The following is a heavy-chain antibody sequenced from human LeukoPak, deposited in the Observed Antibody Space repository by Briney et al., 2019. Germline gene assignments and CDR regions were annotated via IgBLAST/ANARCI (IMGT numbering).Heavy chain of an antibody. CDR3: AKTQGYYDA. D-gene: IGHD2-15*01. J-gene: IGHJ5*02. CDR1: RFTFSNYA. Sequence: PGWSLTLTCVASRFTFSNYAMTWVCQPPAKGLELVSGIWGADDKTVHEDAVKGRFTIFRDNSKNTLYLQKNRMRADDTAVYYCAKTQGYYDAWGQGALVTVSS. CDR2: IWGADDKT. V-gene: IGHV3-23*01.